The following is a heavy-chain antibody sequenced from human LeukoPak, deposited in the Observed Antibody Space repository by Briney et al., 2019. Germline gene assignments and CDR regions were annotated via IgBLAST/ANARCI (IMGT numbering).Heavy chain of an antibody. CDR2: LYWNDDK. J-gene: IGHJ5*02. Sequence: SGPTLVKPTQTLTLTCTFSGFSLSTSGVGVGWIRQPPGKALEWLALLYWNDDKRYSPSLKSRLTMTKGTSKNQVVLTMTNMDPVDTATYYCAHESTRSILRYFDWSFDPWGQGTLVTVSS. CDR1: GFSLSTSGVG. D-gene: IGHD3-9*01. CDR3: AHESTRSILRYFDWSFDP. V-gene: IGHV2-5*01.